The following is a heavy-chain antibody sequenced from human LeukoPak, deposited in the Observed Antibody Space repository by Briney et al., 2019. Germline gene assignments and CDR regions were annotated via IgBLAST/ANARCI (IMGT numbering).Heavy chain of an antibody. J-gene: IGHJ3*02. Sequence: GGSLRLSCAASGFSFSTHSMNWVRQAPGKGLEWISFINLDGTDIHYGESVKGRFTISRDNAKNSLYLQMLTLRAEDTAVYYCAGDGVGVLPGDAFDIWSQGTMVTDSS. V-gene: IGHV3-21*05. D-gene: IGHD1-26*01. CDR2: INLDGTDI. CDR1: GFSFSTHS. CDR3: AGDGVGVLPGDAFDI.